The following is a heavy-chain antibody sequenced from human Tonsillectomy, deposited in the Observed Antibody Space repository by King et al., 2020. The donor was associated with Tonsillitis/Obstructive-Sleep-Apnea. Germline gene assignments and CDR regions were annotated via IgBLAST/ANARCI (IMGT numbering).Heavy chain of an antibody. CDR1: GGTFSSYA. V-gene: IGHV1-69*10. CDR2: IIPILGIA. D-gene: IGHD5-24*01. CDR3: AREGGLGIEKMGFDY. J-gene: IGHJ4*02. Sequence: QLVQSGAEVKKPRSSVKVSCKASGGTFSSYAISWVRQAPGQGLEWMGGIIPILGIANYAQKFQGRVTITADKSTSTAYMELSSLRSEDTAVYYCAREGGLGIEKMGFDYWGQGTLVTVSS.